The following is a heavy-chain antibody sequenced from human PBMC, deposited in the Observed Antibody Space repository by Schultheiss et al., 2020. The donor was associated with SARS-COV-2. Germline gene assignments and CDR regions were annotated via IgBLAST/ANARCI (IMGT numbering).Heavy chain of an antibody. Sequence: GGSLRLSCTASGFTFGDYAMSWFRQAPGKGLEWVANIKQDGSEKYYVDSVKCRFTISRDNAKNSLYLQMNSLRAEDTAVYYCARTPGGWGSSWTFDYWGQGTLVTVSS. V-gene: IGHV3-7*03. CDR3: ARTPGGWGSSWTFDY. D-gene: IGHD6-13*01. CDR2: IKQDGSEK. CDR1: GFTFGDYA. J-gene: IGHJ4*02.